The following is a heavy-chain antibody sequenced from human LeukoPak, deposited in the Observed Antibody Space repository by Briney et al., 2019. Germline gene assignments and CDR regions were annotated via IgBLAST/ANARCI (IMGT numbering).Heavy chain of an antibody. J-gene: IGHJ6*02. Sequence: PSETLSLTCTVSGGSISSHYWSWIRQPPGKGLEWIGYIYYSGSTNYNPSLKSRVTISADTSKNQFSLKLSSVTAADTAVYYCARSGISIFGVRHMDVWGQGTTVTVSS. D-gene: IGHD3-3*01. CDR3: ARSGISIFGVRHMDV. V-gene: IGHV4-59*11. CDR1: GGSISSHY. CDR2: IYYSGST.